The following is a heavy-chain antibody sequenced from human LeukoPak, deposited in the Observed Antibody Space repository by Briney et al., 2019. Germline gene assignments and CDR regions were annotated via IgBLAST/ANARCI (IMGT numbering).Heavy chain of an antibody. CDR3: VREFWYRFDN. CDR2: ISSDGTAN. CDR1: GFIFSEYY. V-gene: IGHV3-11*04. Sequence: GGSLRLSCAASGFIFSEYYMSWIRQAPGKGLEFVSYISSDGTANYYADSVKGRFTISGDNAQNSVYLEMTNLRAEDTAVYYCVREFWYRFDNWGQGTVVTVSS. J-gene: IGHJ4*02. D-gene: IGHD6-13*01.